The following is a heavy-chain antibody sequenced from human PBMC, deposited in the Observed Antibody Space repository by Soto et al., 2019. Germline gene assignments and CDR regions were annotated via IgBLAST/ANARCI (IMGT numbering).Heavy chain of an antibody. Sequence: GGSLRLSCAASGFTFSSYSMNWVRQAPGKGLEWVSSIGSSSSYIYYADSVKGRFTISRDNAKNSLYLQMNSLRAEDTAVYYCARDALLLRSFDYWGQGTLVTVSS. CDR1: GFTFSSYS. J-gene: IGHJ4*02. D-gene: IGHD3-22*01. CDR3: ARDALLLRSFDY. V-gene: IGHV3-21*01. CDR2: IGSSSSYI.